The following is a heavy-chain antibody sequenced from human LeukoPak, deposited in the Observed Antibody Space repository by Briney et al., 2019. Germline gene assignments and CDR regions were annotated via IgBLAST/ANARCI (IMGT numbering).Heavy chain of an antibody. Sequence: GGSLRLSCAASGFTFSSYEMNWVRQAPGRGLEWLSYISSSGSTIYYADSVKGRFTISRDNSKNTLYLQMNSQGAEDTALYYCAREGGGYCSGGSCWGYFDYWGQGTLVTVSS. CDR2: ISSSGSTI. CDR3: AREGGGYCSGGSCWGYFDY. D-gene: IGHD2-15*01. CDR1: GFTFSSYE. V-gene: IGHV3-48*03. J-gene: IGHJ4*02.